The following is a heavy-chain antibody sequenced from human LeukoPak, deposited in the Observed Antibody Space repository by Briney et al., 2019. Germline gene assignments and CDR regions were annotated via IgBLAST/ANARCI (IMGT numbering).Heavy chain of an antibody. D-gene: IGHD2-21*01. CDR1: GFTFSSYA. V-gene: IGHV3-30-3*01. CDR2: ISYDGSNK. CDR3: ARVLWYGRGMDV. Sequence: GGSLRLSCAASGFTFSSYAMHWVRQAPGKGLEWVAVISYDGSNKYYADSVKGRFTISRDNSKNTLYLQMNSLRAEDTAVYYCARVLWYGRGMDVWGQGTTVTVSS. J-gene: IGHJ6*02.